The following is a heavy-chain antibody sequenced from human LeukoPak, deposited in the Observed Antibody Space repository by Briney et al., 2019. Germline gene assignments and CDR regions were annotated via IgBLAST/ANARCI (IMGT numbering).Heavy chain of an antibody. CDR2: IHPTSSNA. V-gene: IGHV1-8*03. CDR3: ARGQWFGEASFYYFDL. Sequence: ASVKVSCESSGYRFSNYDINWVRQASGQGLEWMGWIHPTSSNAAYSQKLLPKFQGRLTITRDTSINTAYMELSSLTSDDTAVYYCARGQWFGEASFYYFDLWGQGTLVTVSS. J-gene: IGHJ4*02. CDR1: GYRFSNYD. D-gene: IGHD3-10*01.